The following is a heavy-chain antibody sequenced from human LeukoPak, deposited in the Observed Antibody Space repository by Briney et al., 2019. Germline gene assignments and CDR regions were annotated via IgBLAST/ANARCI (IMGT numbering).Heavy chain of an antibody. CDR1: GFTFSSHW. Sequence: PGASPRPSCAAPGFTFSSHWLNCVRPAPGHGPAWLSRIASGGGGTTYADSVKGRFSISRDNAKNTLYLQMNSLRVEDAAVYYCARGRPHGNDYWGQGTLVTVSS. D-gene: IGHD4-23*01. V-gene: IGHV3-74*01. J-gene: IGHJ4*02. CDR2: IASGGGGT. CDR3: ARGRPHGNDY.